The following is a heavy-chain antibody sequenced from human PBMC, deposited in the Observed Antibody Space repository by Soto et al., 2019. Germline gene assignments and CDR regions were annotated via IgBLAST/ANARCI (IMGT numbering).Heavy chain of an antibody. CDR2: IIPIFGTA. V-gene: IGHV1-69*13. CDR1: GGTFSSYA. J-gene: IGHJ4*02. CDR3: ARIWSDSSGTPGY. D-gene: IGHD3-22*01. Sequence: SVKVSCKASGGTFSSYAISWVRQSPGQGLEWMGGIIPIFGTANYAQKFQGRVTITADESTSTAYMELSSLRSEDTAVYYCARIWSDSSGTPGYWGQGTLVTVSS.